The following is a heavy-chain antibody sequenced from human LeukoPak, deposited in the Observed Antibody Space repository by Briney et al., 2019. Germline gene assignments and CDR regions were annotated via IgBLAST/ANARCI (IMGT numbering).Heavy chain of an antibody. J-gene: IGHJ6*03. CDR2: ISAYNGNT. Sequence: GASVKVSCKASGYTFTSYGISWVQQAPGQGLEWMGWISAYNGNTDYAQRLQGRVTMTTDTSTSTAYMELRSLRSDDTAVYYCARVSNSLGSGYDFGAYYYYMDVWGKGTTVTISS. CDR1: GYTFTSYG. V-gene: IGHV1-18*01. CDR3: ARVSNSLGSGYDFGAYYYYMDV. D-gene: IGHD5-12*01.